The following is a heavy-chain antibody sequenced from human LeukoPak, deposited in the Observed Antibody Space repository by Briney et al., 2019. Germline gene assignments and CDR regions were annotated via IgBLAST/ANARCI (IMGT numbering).Heavy chain of an antibody. CDR1: GYTFTSYD. CDR2: INPSGGST. D-gene: IGHD5-18*01. V-gene: IGHV1-46*01. Sequence: ASVKVSCKASGYTFTSYDINWVRQAPGQGLEWMGIINPSGGSTSYAQKFQGRVTMTRDTSTSTVYMELSSLRSEDTAVYYCARLMHTATDYWGQGTLVTVSS. CDR3: ARLMHTATDY. J-gene: IGHJ4*02.